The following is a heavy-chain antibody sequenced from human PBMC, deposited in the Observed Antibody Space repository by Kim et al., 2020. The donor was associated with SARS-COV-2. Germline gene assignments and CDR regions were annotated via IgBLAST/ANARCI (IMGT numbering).Heavy chain of an antibody. D-gene: IGHD3-16*01. CDR3: VTRAQYWGPPDY. V-gene: IGHV3-23*01. CDR2: ISDSGDNT. CDR1: GFTLSSHA. Sequence: GGSLRLSCAASGFTLSSHAMSWVRQAPGKGLEWVSTISDSGDNTNYADSVKGRFTISRDNSKNTLYLQMNSLRAEDTALYFCVTRAQYWGPPDYWGQGTLITVSS. J-gene: IGHJ4*02.